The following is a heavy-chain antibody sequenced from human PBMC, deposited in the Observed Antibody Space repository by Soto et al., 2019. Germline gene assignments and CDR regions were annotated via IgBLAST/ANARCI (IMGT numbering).Heavy chain of an antibody. D-gene: IGHD2-15*01. CDR1: GGTFSSYA. CDR2: IIPIFGTA. V-gene: IGHV1-69*06. J-gene: IGHJ5*02. CDR3: AREPLCGGKCYVNYFDP. Sequence: QVQLVQSGAEVKKPGSSVKVSCKASGGTFSSYAISWVRQAPGQGLEWMGGIIPIFGTANYAQKFQGRVTITADKSTSTAYMELSSLRSEDTAVYYCAREPLCGGKCYVNYFDPWGQGTLVTVSS.